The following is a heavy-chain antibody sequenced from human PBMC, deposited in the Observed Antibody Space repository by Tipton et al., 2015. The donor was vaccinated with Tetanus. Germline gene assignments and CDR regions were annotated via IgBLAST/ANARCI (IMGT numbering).Heavy chain of an antibody. D-gene: IGHD2-8*01. V-gene: IGHV5-51*01. J-gene: IGHJ4*02. CDR2: IYPGDSDT. Sequence: QLVQSGAEVKKPGESLKISCKGSGYIFNNYWIGWVRQKPGKGLEWMGIIYPGDSDTRYSPSFQGQVTIPVDKSINTAYLQWSSLKASDTSMFYCARAHCTDGVCNFDFWGQGALVTVAS. CDR3: ARAHCTDGVCNFDF. CDR1: GYIFNNYW.